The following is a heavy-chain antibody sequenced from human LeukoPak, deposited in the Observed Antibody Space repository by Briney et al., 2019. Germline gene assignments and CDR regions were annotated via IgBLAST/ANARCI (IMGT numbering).Heavy chain of an antibody. CDR3: AKGEGYYYDSSGYYSSFDY. Sequence: QTGGSLRLSCAASGSIFSNYAMSWVRQAPGKGLEWVSAITNSGGTTYYADSVKGRFTISRDNSKNTLYLQMNSLRVEDTAVYYCAKGEGYYYDSSGYYSSFDYWGQGTLVTVSS. D-gene: IGHD3-22*01. CDR1: GSIFSNYA. J-gene: IGHJ4*02. CDR2: ITNSGGTT. V-gene: IGHV3-23*01.